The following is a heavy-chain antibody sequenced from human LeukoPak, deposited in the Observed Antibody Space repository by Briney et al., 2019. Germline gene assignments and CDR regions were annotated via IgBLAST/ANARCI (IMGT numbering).Heavy chain of an antibody. J-gene: IGHJ4*02. D-gene: IGHD1-26*01. CDR2: IRDSGSST. CDR3: AKYGPQDSGSSHFDY. V-gene: IGHV3-23*01. CDR1: GFTFDSSA. Sequence: GGSLRLSCAASGFTFDSSAMSWVRQAPGKGLEWVSAIRDSGSSTHYADSVKGRFTTSRDNSKNTLFLQMNSLRAEDTAIYYCAKYGPQDSGSSHFDYWGQGALVTVSS.